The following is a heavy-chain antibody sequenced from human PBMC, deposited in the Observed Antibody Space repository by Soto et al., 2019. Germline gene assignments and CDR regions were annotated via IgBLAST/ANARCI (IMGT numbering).Heavy chain of an antibody. J-gene: IGHJ2*01. CDR2: IYYSGST. Sequence: QLQLQESGPGLVKPSETLSLTCTVSGGSISSSSYYWGWIRQPPGKGLEWIGSIYYSGSTYYNPSLKSRVTISVDTSKIQFSLKLSSVTAADTAVYYCARTLYCSSTSCYPNWYFDLWGRGTLVTVSS. CDR3: ARTLYCSSTSCYPNWYFDL. V-gene: IGHV4-39*01. CDR1: GGSISSSSYY. D-gene: IGHD2-2*01.